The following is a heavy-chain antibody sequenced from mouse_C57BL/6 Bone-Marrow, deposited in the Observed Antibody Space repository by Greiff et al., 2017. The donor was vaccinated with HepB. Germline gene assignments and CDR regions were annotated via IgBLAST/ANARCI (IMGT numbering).Heavy chain of an antibody. J-gene: IGHJ3*01. Sequence: VQLQQSGAELAKPGASVKLSCKASGYTFTSYWMHWVKQRPGQGLEWIGYINPSSGYTKYNQKFKDKATLTADKSSSTAYMQLSSLTYEDSAVYHCARRVTTYDSWFAYWGQGTLVTVSA. D-gene: IGHD2-3*01. CDR1: GYTFTSYW. CDR2: INPSSGYT. V-gene: IGHV1-7*01. CDR3: ARRVTTYDSWFAY.